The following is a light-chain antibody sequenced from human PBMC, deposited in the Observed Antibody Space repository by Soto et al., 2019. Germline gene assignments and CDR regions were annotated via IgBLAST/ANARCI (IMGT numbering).Light chain of an antibody. CDR2: GAS. V-gene: IGKV3-15*01. CDR3: QQYNNWPRT. Sequence: ETVMTQSPATLSVSPGERATLSCRASQSISSDLAWYQQKPGQAPRLLIYGASTTATGIPGRFSGSGSGREFTLTISSLQSEDFAVYYCQQYNNWPRTFGRGTKLEIK. CDR1: QSISSD. J-gene: IGKJ2*01.